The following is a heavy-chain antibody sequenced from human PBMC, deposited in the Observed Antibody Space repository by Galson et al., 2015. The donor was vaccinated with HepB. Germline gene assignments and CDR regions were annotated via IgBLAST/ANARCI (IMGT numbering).Heavy chain of an antibody. J-gene: IGHJ6*02. CDR1: GFTFSSYA. V-gene: IGHV3-30-3*01. Sequence: SLRLSCAASGFTFSSYAMHWVRQAPGKGLEWVAVISYDGSNKYYADSVKGRFTISRDNSKNTLYLQMNSLRAEDTAVYYCARDQGYCSSTSCYYYGMDVWGQGTTVTVSS. CDR3: ARDQGYCSSTSCYYYGMDV. D-gene: IGHD2-2*01. CDR2: ISYDGSNK.